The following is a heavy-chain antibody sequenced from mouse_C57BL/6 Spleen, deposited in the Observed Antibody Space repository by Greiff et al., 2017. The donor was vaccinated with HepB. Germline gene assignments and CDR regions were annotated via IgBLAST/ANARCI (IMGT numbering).Heavy chain of an antibody. CDR3: TRDYYGSSFYYYAMDY. CDR2: ISSGGDYI. D-gene: IGHD1-1*01. Sequence: EVKLVESGEGLVKPGGSLKLSCAASGFTFSSYAMSWVRQTPEKRLEWVAYISSGGDYIYYADTVKGRFTISRDNARNTLYLQMSSLKSEDTAMYYCTRDYYGSSFYYYAMDYWGQGTSVTVSS. J-gene: IGHJ4*01. CDR1: GFTFSSYA. V-gene: IGHV5-9-1*02.